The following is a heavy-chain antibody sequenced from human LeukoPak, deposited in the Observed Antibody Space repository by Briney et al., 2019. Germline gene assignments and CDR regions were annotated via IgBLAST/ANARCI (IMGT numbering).Heavy chain of an antibody. CDR3: ARGIVAVPAAIAASGFDY. CDR1: GGTFSSYA. CDR2: IIPIFGTA. D-gene: IGHD2-2*02. Sequence: SVKVSCKASGGTFSSYAISWVRQPPGQGLEWMGGIIPIFGTANYAQKFQGRVTINADKSTSTAYMELSSLRSEDTAVYYCARGIVAVPAAIAASGFDYWGQGTLVTVSS. V-gene: IGHV1-69*06. J-gene: IGHJ4*02.